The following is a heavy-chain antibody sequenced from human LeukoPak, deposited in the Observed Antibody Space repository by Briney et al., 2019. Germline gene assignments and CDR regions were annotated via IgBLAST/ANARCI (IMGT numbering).Heavy chain of an antibody. CDR1: GGSFSGYY. Sequence: KTSETLSLTCAVYGGSFSGYYWSCIRQLPGKGLEWIGEINLSGSTNYNPSLKSRVTISVDTSKNQFSLKPSSVTAADTAVYYCARVVGSSRPNHHFDYWGQGTLVTVSS. CDR3: ARVVGSSRPNHHFDY. D-gene: IGHD6-6*01. V-gene: IGHV4-34*01. J-gene: IGHJ4*02. CDR2: INLSGST.